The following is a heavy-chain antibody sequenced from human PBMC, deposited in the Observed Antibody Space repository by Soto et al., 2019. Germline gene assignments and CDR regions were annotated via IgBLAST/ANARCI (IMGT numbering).Heavy chain of an antibody. J-gene: IGHJ4*02. Sequence: VGSLRLSCAASGFTFGSHWMHWVRQAPGKGLVYVSRISSGGTTTNYAESVKGRFTISRDNARNTLYLQMNSLRVEDTAVYYCARFGTSYDTSGFLYWGQGTPVTVYS. CDR1: GFTFGSHW. CDR2: ISSGGTTT. D-gene: IGHD3-22*01. CDR3: ARFGTSYDTSGFLY. V-gene: IGHV3-74*01.